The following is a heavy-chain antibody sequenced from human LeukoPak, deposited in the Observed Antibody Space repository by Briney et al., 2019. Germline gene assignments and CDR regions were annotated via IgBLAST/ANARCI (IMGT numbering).Heavy chain of an antibody. V-gene: IGHV3-23*01. CDR1: GFTFNSYA. Sequence: GGPLRLSRAASGFTFNSYAMSWVRQAPGKGLEWVSAISGSGDSTYYADSVKGRFTVSRDSSKNTLYLQMNSLRVEDTAVYYCAKDVTPSIVLITGLFDYWGQGTLVTVSS. D-gene: IGHD2-8*01. CDR3: AKDVTPSIVLITGLFDY. J-gene: IGHJ4*02. CDR2: ISGSGDST.